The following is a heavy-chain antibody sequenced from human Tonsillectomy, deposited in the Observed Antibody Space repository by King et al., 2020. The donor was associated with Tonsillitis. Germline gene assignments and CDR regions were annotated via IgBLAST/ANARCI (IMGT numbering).Heavy chain of an antibody. CDR3: ARTITMVRGVPDY. D-gene: IGHD3-10*01. V-gene: IGHV4-39*01. Sequence: QLQESGPGLVEPSETLSLTCTVSGGSISSSSYYWGWIRQPPGKGLEWIGSIYYSGSTYYNPSLKSRVTISVDTSKNQFSLKLSSVTAADTAVYYCARTITMVRGVPDYWGQGTLVTVSS. J-gene: IGHJ4*02. CDR2: IYYSGST. CDR1: GGSISSSSYY.